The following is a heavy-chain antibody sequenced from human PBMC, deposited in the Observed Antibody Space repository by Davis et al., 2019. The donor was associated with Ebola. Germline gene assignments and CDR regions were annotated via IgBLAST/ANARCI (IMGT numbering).Heavy chain of an antibody. V-gene: IGHV4-4*07. Sequence: MPSETLSLTCTVSGGSISSYYWSWIRQPPGKGLEWIGRIYNSGSTNYNPSLKSRVTMSVDTSKNQFSLKLSSVTPEDTAGYYCARDPPYDQGYDYWGQGTLVTGSS. CDR3: ARDPPYDQGYDY. CDR1: GGSISSYY. J-gene: IGHJ4*02. CDR2: IYNSGST. D-gene: IGHD3-22*01.